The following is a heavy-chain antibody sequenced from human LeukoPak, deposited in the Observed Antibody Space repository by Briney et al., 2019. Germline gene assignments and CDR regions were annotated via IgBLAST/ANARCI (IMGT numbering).Heavy chain of an antibody. D-gene: IGHD7-27*01. Sequence: GGSLRLSCAASGLTFSSYSLNWVRQAPGKGLEWVSFISSSSITIYYADSVKGRFTISRDNAEKSLYLQMNSLRAEDTAVYYCARDSITGDNSLDYWGRGTLVTVSS. CDR3: ARDSITGDNSLDY. CDR1: GLTFSSYS. J-gene: IGHJ4*02. CDR2: ISSSSITI. V-gene: IGHV3-48*04.